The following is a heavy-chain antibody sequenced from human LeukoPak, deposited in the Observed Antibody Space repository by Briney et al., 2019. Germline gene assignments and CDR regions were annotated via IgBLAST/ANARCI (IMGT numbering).Heavy chain of an antibody. CDR2: IYHSGSS. Sequence: PSGTLSLTCAVSGGSISSSNWWSWVRQPPGKGLEWIGEIYHSGSSNCNPSLKSRVTISVDKSKNQFSLELSSVTAADTAMYYCARAPFCSGGSCYWRFDYWGQGTLVTVSS. CDR1: GGSISSSNW. CDR3: ARAPFCSGGSCYWRFDY. J-gene: IGHJ4*02. D-gene: IGHD2-15*01. V-gene: IGHV4-4*02.